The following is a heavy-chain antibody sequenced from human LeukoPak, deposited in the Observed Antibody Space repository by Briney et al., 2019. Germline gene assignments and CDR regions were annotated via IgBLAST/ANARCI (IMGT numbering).Heavy chain of an antibody. D-gene: IGHD2-15*01. CDR3: ARSILEYCSGGSCYAGNWFDS. CDR2: INPSSGGR. Sequence: ASVTVSCKASGYIFTGYYIHWVRQAPGQGLEWMGWINPSSGGRIYAHNFQGRVTMTRDTSISTAYMDLSILRSDDTAVYYCARSILEYCSGGSCYAGNWFDSWGQGTLVTVSS. J-gene: IGHJ5*01. CDR1: GYIFTGYY. V-gene: IGHV1-2*02.